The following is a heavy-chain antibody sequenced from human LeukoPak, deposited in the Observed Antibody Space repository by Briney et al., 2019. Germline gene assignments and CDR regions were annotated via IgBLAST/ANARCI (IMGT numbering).Heavy chain of an antibody. CDR2: ISSSGSTI. V-gene: IGHV3-48*04. CDR1: GFTFSNYW. CDR3: ARLVGTAMCDY. D-gene: IGHD5-18*01. Sequence: GGSLRLFCAASGFTFSNYWMSWVRQATGKGLEWVSYISSSGSTIYYADSVKGRFTISRDNAKNSLYLQMNSLRVEDTAVYYCARLVGTAMCDYWGQGTLATVSS. J-gene: IGHJ4*02.